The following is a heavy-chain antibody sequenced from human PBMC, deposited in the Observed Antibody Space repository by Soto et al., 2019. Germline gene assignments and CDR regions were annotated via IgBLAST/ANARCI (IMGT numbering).Heavy chain of an antibody. D-gene: IGHD1-1*01. CDR2: ISAYNGNT. CDR1: GYTFTSYG. Sequence: ASVKVSCKASGYTFTSYGISWVRQAPGQGLEWMGWISAYNGNTNYAQKLQGRVTMTTDTSTSTAYMELRSLRSDDTAVYYCARGPFELEPRANDAFDIWGKGTMVTVSS. J-gene: IGHJ3*02. V-gene: IGHV1-18*01. CDR3: ARGPFELEPRANDAFDI.